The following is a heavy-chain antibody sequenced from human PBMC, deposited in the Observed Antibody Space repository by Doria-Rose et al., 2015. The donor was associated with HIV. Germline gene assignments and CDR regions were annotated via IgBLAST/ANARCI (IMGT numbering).Heavy chain of an antibody. V-gene: IGHV4-4*09. CDR3: ARFRPSRGIYYSLDV. D-gene: IGHD3-10*01. CDR2: IYSSGST. CDR1: GGSISSYY. J-gene: IGHJ6*03. Sequence: TCTVSGGSISSYYWIWIRQPPGKGLEWIGYIYSSGSTHYNSSLKSRVTISIDTSKNQFSLKLSSVTAADTAVYYCARFRPSRGIYYSLDVWGKGTTVTVSS.